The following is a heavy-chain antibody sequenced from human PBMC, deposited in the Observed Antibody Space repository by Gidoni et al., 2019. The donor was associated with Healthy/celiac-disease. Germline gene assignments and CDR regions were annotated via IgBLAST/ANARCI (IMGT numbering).Heavy chain of an antibody. CDR1: GFTFDDYG. J-gene: IGHJ5*02. CDR2: INWNGGST. CDR3: ARRYCSGGSCSLDWFDP. Sequence: EVQLVESGGGVVRPGGSLRLSCAASGFTFDDYGMSWVRQAPGKGLEWVSGINWNGGSTGYADSVKGRFTISRDNAKNSLYLQMNSLRAEDTALYHCARRYCSGGSCSLDWFDPWGQGTLVTVSS. D-gene: IGHD2-15*01. V-gene: IGHV3-20*01.